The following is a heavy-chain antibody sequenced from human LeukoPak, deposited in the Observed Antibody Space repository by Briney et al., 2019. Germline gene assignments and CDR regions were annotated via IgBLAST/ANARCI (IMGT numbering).Heavy chain of an antibody. V-gene: IGHV1-2*02. CDR1: GYIFTAYY. Sequence: ASVKVSCKASGYIFTAYYVQWVRHVPGQGLEWMGWIDPNTGGTKYGQKFQGRVTMTRDTSIRTAYMELSSLISDDTAVYFCARDWYSGNSDYFDYWGQGTLVTVSS. J-gene: IGHJ4*02. CDR2: IDPNTGGT. D-gene: IGHD1-26*01. CDR3: ARDWYSGNSDYFDY.